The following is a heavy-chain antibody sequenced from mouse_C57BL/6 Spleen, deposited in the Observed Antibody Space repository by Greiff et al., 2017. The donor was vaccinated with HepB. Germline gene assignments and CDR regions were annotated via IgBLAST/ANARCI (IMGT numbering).Heavy chain of an antibody. D-gene: IGHD2-5*01. CDR3: ARENYYSNYDWYFDV. V-gene: IGHV1-63*01. J-gene: IGHJ1*03. Sequence: QVQLKQSGAELVRPGTSVKMSCKASGYTFTNYWIGWAKQRPGHGLEWIGDIYPGGGYTNYNEKFKGKATLTADKSSSTAYMQFSSLTSEDSAIYYCARENYYSNYDWYFDVWGTGTTVTVSS. CDR1: GYTFTNYW. CDR2: IYPGGGYT.